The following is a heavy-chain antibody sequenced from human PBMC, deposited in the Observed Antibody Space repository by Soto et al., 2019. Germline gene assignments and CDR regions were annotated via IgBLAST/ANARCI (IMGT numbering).Heavy chain of an antibody. CDR2: IYHTGST. CDR3: ARATGTLRSRNCDY. D-gene: IGHD1-1*01. V-gene: IGHV4-31*03. Sequence: SETLSLTCSVSGGSIITVGHYFTCIRQPPGNGLEWIGSIYHTGSTYYSKSLRSRLTMSVDTSKSQFSLRLSSVTAADTAVYYCARATGTLRSRNCDYWGQGSLVTVSS. J-gene: IGHJ4*02. CDR1: GGSIITVGHY.